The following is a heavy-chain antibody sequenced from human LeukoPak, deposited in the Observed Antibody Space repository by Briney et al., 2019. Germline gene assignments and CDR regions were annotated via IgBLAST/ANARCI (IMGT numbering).Heavy chain of an antibody. V-gene: IGHV3-33*01. J-gene: IGHJ6*02. CDR1: GFTFSRYG. Sequence: EGSLRLSCAASGFTFSRYGMHWVRQAPGKGLEWVAVIWYDGSNKYYADSVKGRFTISRDNSKNTLYLQMNSLRAEDTAVYYCAREENDYGLDVWGQGTTVTVSS. CDR2: IWYDGSNK. D-gene: IGHD1-1*01. CDR3: AREENDYGLDV.